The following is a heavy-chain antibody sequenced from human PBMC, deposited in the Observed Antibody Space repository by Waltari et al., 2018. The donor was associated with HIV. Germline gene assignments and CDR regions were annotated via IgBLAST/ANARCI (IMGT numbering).Heavy chain of an antibody. D-gene: IGHD1-26*01. J-gene: IGHJ2*01. CDR2: IYYSGST. CDR3: ARHALRVGAAYWSFDL. Sequence: QLQLQESGPGLVKPSEPLSLTCTVSGHSIRNRHSFSGWIRQPPGKGLEWIGRIYYSGSTYYNPSLKSRVTISVDTSKNQFSLKVNSVTAADTAVYYCARHALRVGAAYWSFDLWGRGTLVTVSS. V-gene: IGHV4-39*01. CDR1: GHSIRNRHSF.